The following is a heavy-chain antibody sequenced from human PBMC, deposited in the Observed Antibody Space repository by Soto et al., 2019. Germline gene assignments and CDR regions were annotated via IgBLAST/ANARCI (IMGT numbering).Heavy chain of an antibody. CDR1: GGSISSSSYY. CDR2: IYYSGST. CDR3: XXXXXXXVFDY. J-gene: IGHJ4*02. Sequence: QLQLQESGPGLVKPSETLSLTCTVSGGSISSSSYYWGWIRQPPGKGLEWIGSIYYSGSTYYNPXXXXXXXXXXXXXXXXXXXXXXXXXXXXXXXXXXXXXXXXXVFDYWGQGTLVTVSS. V-gene: IGHV4-39*01.